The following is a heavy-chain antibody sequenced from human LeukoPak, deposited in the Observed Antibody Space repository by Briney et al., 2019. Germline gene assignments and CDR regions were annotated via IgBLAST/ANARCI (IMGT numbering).Heavy chain of an antibody. CDR2: ISDSGHRT. J-gene: IGHJ4*02. CDR1: GFTFSACA. D-gene: IGHD6-19*01. CDR3: AKERSSGWPFDY. Sequence: GGSPRLSCAASGFTFSACAMSWVRQAPGKGLEWVSGISDSGHRTYYADSVKGRFTISRDNSKNTLYLQMNSLRAEDTAVYYCAKERSSGWPFDYWGQGTMVTVSS. V-gene: IGHV3-23*01.